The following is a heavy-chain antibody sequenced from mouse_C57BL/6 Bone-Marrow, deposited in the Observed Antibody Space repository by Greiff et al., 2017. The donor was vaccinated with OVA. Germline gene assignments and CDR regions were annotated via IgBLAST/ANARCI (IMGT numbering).Heavy chain of an antibody. D-gene: IGHD2-10*01. J-gene: IGHJ4*01. Sequence: QVQLQQSGAELMKPGASVKLSCKATGYTFTGSWIEWVKQRPGHGLEWIGEILPGSGSTNYNEKFKGKVTFTADTSSNTAYMQLSSLTTEDSAIYYCARSSYHYAMDYWGQGTSVTGSS. V-gene: IGHV1-9*01. CDR2: ILPGSGST. CDR1: GYTFTGSW. CDR3: ARSSYHYAMDY.